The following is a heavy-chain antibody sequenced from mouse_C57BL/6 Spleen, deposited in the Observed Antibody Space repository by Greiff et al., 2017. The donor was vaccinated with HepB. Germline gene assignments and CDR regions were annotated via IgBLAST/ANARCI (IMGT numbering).Heavy chain of an antibody. J-gene: IGHJ1*03. V-gene: IGHV1-82*01. D-gene: IGHD1-1*01. Sequence: QVQLQQSGPELVKPGASVKISCKASGYAFSSSWMNWVKQRPGKGLEWIGRIYPGDGDTNYNGKFKGKATLTADKSSSTAYMQLSSLTSEDSAVYFCARHGSSPSNFDVWGTGTTVTVSS. CDR2: IYPGDGDT. CDR3: ARHGSSPSNFDV. CDR1: GYAFSSSW.